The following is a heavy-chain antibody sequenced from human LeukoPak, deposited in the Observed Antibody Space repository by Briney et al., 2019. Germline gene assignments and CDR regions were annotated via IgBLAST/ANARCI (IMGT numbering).Heavy chain of an antibody. CDR1: GGSISSSSYY. J-gene: IGHJ4*02. D-gene: IGHD5-24*01. CDR2: IYYSGST. Sequence: PSETLSLTCTVSGGSISSSSYYWGWIRQPPGKGLEWIGYIYYSGSTNYNPSLKSRVTISVDTSKNQFSLKLSSVTAADTAVYYCATGDGYHFDYWGQGTLVTVSS. V-gene: IGHV4-61*05. CDR3: ATGDGYHFDY.